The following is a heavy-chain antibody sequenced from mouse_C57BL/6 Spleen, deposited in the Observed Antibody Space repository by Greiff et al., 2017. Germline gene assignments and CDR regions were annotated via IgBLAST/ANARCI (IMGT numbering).Heavy chain of an antibody. CDR2: IYPGDGDT. D-gene: IGHD4-1*01. CDR1: GYAFSSSW. Sequence: VQLQQSGPELVKPGASVKISCKASGYAFSSSWMNWVKQRPGKGLEWIGRIYPGDGDTNYNGKFKGKATLTADKSSSTAYMQLSSLTSEDSAVYFCARNWGYAMDYWGQGTTLTVSS. V-gene: IGHV1-82*01. CDR3: ARNWGYAMDY. J-gene: IGHJ4*01.